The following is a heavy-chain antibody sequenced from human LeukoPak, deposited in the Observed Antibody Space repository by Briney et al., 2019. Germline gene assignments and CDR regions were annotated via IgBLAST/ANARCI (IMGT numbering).Heavy chain of an antibody. Sequence: SQTLSLTCTVSGDSITSGSSYWSWIRQPAGKGLEWIGRIYTTGSTNYNPSLKSRVTISADTSKNQFSLKLTSVTAADTAVYYCARVTGSVAAFVWGQGTRVTVSS. D-gene: IGHD2-15*01. CDR3: ARVTGSVAAFV. V-gene: IGHV4-61*02. CDR1: GDSITSGSSY. CDR2: IYTTGST. J-gene: IGHJ3*01.